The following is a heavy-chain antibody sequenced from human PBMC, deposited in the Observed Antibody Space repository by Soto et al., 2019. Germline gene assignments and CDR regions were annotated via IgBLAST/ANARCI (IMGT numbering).Heavy chain of an antibody. Sequence: ASVKVSCKASGYTFTSYAMHWVRQAPGQRLEWMGRINAGNGNTKYSQKFQGRVTITRDTSASTAYMELSSLRSEDTAVYYCARGADYYDSSGQNYWGQGTLVTVSS. CDR2: INAGNGNT. CDR3: ARGADYYDSSGQNY. V-gene: IGHV1-3*01. CDR1: GYTFTSYA. D-gene: IGHD3-22*01. J-gene: IGHJ4*02.